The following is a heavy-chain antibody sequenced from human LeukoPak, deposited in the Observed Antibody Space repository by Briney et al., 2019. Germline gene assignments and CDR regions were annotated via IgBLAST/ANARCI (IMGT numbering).Heavy chain of an antibody. J-gene: IGHJ1*01. CDR2: ISKDGGST. V-gene: IGHV3-64*01. D-gene: IGHD2-8*02. CDR1: GFTLSSYS. CDR3: ARVDSGSACAS. Sequence: GGSLRLSCAASGFTLSSYSMHWVRQAPGKGLEFVSAISKDGGSTYYANSVKGRFTISRDISKNTLYLQMGSLRPEDMAVYYCARVDSGSACASWGQGILVTVSS.